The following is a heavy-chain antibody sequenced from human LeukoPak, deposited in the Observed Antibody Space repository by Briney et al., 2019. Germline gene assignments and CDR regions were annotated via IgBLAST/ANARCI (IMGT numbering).Heavy chain of an antibody. Sequence: ASLKDSCKASVCTFSCYTISWVRQAPGQALEWMGRIITILGIANYAQKFQGRVTITADKSTSTAYMELSSLRSEDTAVYYCARAVAIDAFDIWGQGTMVTVSS. CDR3: ARAVAIDAFDI. V-gene: IGHV1-69*02. CDR2: IITILGIA. CDR1: VCTFSCYT. D-gene: IGHD5-12*01. J-gene: IGHJ3*02.